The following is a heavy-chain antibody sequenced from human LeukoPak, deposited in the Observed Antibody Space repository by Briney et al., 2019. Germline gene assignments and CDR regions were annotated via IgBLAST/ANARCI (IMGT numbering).Heavy chain of an antibody. CDR2: INPTGGST. CDR1: GYTFPSYF. CDR3: ARGSKWELLDY. Sequence: ASVKVSCKASGYTFPSYFMHWVRQAPGQGLEWMGIINPTGGSTTYAQKFQGRVTMTRDTSTSTVYMELSRLRSDDTAVYYCARGSKWELLDYWGQGTLVTVSS. J-gene: IGHJ4*02. V-gene: IGHV1-46*01. D-gene: IGHD1-26*01.